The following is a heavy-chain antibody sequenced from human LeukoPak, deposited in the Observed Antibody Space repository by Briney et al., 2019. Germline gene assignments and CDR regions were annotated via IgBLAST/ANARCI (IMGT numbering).Heavy chain of an antibody. CDR3: ARRYYSMDV. J-gene: IGHJ6*02. CDR1: GFTVSSSY. Sequence: GGSLRLSCAASGFTVSSSYMTWVRQAPGKGLEWVSVVYSGGSTYYADSMKGRFTISRDNSRNTLYLQMSSLRAEDTAVYYCARRYYSMDVWGQGTTVTVSS. V-gene: IGHV3-66*04. CDR2: VYSGGST.